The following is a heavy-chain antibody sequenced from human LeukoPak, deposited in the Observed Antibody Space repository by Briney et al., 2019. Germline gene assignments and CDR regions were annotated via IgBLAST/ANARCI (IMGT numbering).Heavy chain of an antibody. V-gene: IGHV3-33*06. CDR1: GFTFSSYG. Sequence: PGRSLRLSCAASGFTFSSYGMHWVRQAPGKGLEWVAVIWYDGSNKYYADSVKGRFTISRDNSKNTLYLQMNSLRAEDTAVYYCAKDGPAAAGSTWNYYYYYYMDVWGKGTTVIPSS. CDR2: IWYDGSNK. CDR3: AKDGPAAAGSTWNYYYYYYMDV. D-gene: IGHD6-13*01. J-gene: IGHJ6*03.